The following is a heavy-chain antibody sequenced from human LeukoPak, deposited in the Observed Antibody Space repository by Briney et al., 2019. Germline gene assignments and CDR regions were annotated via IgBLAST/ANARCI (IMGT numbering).Heavy chain of an antibody. CDR2: IYYSGST. V-gene: IGHV4-59*06. D-gene: IGHD6-6*01. J-gene: IGHJ5*02. CDR3: ARTRARQSRVSGNT. CDR1: GGSISSYY. Sequence: SETLSLTCTVSGGSISSYYWSWIRQPPGKGLEWIGYIYYSGSTYYNPSLKSRVTISVDTSKNQFSLKLSSVTAADTAVYYCARTRARQSRVSGNTWGQGTLVTVSS.